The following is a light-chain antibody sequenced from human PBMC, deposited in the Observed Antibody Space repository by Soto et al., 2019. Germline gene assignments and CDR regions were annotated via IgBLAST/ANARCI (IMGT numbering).Light chain of an antibody. V-gene: IGKV3-20*01. Sequence: EIVLTQSPGTLSLSPGERATLSCRASQSVSSSYLVWYQQRPGQAPRLLIYGASSRATGIPDRFSGSETGTDFTLTISRLEPEDFAVYYCQLYGGSPTFGQGTKVDIK. CDR1: QSVSSSY. CDR3: QLYGGSPT. J-gene: IGKJ1*01. CDR2: GAS.